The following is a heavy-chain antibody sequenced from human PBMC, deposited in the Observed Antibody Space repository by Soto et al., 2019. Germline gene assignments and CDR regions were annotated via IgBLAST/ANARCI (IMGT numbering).Heavy chain of an antibody. CDR1: GYSISSSNW. D-gene: IGHD3-10*01. CDR2: IYYSGST. CDR3: ARIGYYGSGSYYNVIDY. J-gene: IGHJ4*02. Sequence: SETLSLTCAVSGYSISSSNWWGWIRQPPGKGLEWIGYIYYSGSTYYNPSLKSRVTMSVDTSKNQFSLKLSSVTAVDTAVYYCARIGYYGSGSYYNVIDYWGQGTLVTVSS. V-gene: IGHV4-28*01.